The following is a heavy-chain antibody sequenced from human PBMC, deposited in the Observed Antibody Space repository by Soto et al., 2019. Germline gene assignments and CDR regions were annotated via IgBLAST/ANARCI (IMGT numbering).Heavy chain of an antibody. CDR3: ARGYYRSANYYNPTLGMDV. J-gene: IGHJ6*02. CDR2: IYYSGST. D-gene: IGHD3-10*01. CDR1: GGSISSGGYY. V-gene: IGHV4-31*03. Sequence: SETLSLTCTVSGGSISSGGYYWSWIRQHPGKGLEWIGYIYYSGSTYYNPSLKSRVTISVDTSKNQFSLKLSSVTAADTAVYWCARGYYRSANYYNPTLGMDVWGQGTTVNVS.